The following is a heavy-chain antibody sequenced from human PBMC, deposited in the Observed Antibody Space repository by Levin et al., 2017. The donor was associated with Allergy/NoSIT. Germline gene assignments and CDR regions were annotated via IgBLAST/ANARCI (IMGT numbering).Heavy chain of an antibody. V-gene: IGHV3-48*01. D-gene: IGHD6-6*01. Sequence: GGSLRLSCVASGFTFSTYAMTWVRLAPGKGLEWLSFISGRSDDIHYADSVKGRCTVSRDNAKNSLYLQMNSLRVEDTAVFYCARAAIGSSAFDIWGQGTMVTVSS. CDR1: GFTFSTYA. J-gene: IGHJ3*02. CDR2: ISGRSDDI. CDR3: ARAAIGSSAFDI.